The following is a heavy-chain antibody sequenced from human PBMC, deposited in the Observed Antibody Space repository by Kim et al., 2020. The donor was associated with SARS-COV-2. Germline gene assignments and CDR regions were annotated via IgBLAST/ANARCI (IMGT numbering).Heavy chain of an antibody. CDR2: DSGGGGRT. D-gene: IGHD6-19*01. CDR1: GFTVNNFA. CDR3: AKAHPISGGWYVMED. J-gene: IGHJ4*02. V-gene: IGHV3-23*01. Sequence: GGSLRLSCAASGFTVNNFAMSWVRQAPGKGLEWVSTDSGGGGRTFYADSVKGRFTISRDNSKNTVFLQMNSVRAEDTAVYYCAKAHPISGGWYVMEDWGQGTLVTVSS.